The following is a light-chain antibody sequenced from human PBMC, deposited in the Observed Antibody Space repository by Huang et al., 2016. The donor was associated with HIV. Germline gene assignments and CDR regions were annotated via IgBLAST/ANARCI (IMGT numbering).Light chain of an antibody. CDR2: KSS. J-gene: IGKJ1*01. CDR3: QQYNTFWT. CDR1: QSVSSW. V-gene: IGKV1-5*03. Sequence: DIQMTQSHSSLSASVGEGVTINCRASQSVSSWFAWYQQKAGKPTKRLSYKSSPLESGVPSRFSGSGSGTEFTLTISSLQPDDFATYYCQQYNTFWTFGQGTKV.